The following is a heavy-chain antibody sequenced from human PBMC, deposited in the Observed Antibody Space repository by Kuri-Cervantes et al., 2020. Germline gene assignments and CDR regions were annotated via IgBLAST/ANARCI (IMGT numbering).Heavy chain of an antibody. V-gene: IGHV4-34*01. D-gene: IGHD3-10*01. CDR2: INHSGST. CDR1: GGSFSGYY. J-gene: IGHJ5*02. Sequence: GSLRLSYAVYGGSFSGYYWSWIRQPPGKGLEWIGEINHSGSTNYSPSLKSRVTISVDTSKNQFSLKLSSVTATDTAVYYCARDRGYYGFFDPWGQGTLVTVSS. CDR3: ARDRGYYGFFDP.